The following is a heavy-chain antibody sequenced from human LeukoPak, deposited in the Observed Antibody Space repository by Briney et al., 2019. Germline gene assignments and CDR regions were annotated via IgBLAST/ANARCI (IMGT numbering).Heavy chain of an antibody. J-gene: IGHJ4*02. Sequence: SETLSLTCIVSGGSISSSSWGWIRQPAGKGLEWIGRIYTFGSTNYNPPLKSRVTMSLDASRNQFSLKLTSVTAADTAVYYCARAPTHSVASTNYFDCWGQGTLVTVSS. D-gene: IGHD6-19*01. CDR2: IYTFGST. CDR3: ARAPTHSVASTNYFDC. CDR1: GGSISSSS. V-gene: IGHV4-4*07.